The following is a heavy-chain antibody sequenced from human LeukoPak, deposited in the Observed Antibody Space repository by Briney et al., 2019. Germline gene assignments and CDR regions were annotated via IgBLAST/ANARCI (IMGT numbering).Heavy chain of an antibody. D-gene: IGHD2-2*01. CDR2: IIPIFGTA. CDR3: ARGIVVPAAMDAFDI. Sequence: ASVKVSCKASGGTFSSYAISWVRQAPGQGLEWMGGIIPIFGTANYAQEFQGRVTITADESTSTAYMELSSLRSEDTAVYYCARGIVVPAAMDAFDIWGQGTMVTVSS. J-gene: IGHJ3*02. V-gene: IGHV1-69*13. CDR1: GGTFSSYA.